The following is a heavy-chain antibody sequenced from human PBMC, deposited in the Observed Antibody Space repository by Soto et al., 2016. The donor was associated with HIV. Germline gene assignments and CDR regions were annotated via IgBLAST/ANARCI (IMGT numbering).Heavy chain of an antibody. CDR3: AREGGYCSGGSCYGYYYYYMDV. V-gene: IGHV1-18*01. D-gene: IGHD2-15*01. CDR1: GDTLSSHG. CDR2: ISAYNGNT. Sequence: QIQLVQSGVEVKKPGASVKVSCKASGDTLSSHGISWVRQAPGQGLEWMGWISAYNGNTNYAQKLQGRVTMTTDTSTSTAYMELRSLRSDDTAVYYCAREGGYCSGGSCYGYYYYYMDVWGKGTTVTVSS. J-gene: IGHJ6*03.